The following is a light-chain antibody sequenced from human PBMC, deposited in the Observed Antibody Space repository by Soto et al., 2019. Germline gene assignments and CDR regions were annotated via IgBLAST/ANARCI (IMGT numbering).Light chain of an antibody. CDR1: QDISNY. J-gene: IGKJ3*01. CDR2: DAS. V-gene: IGKV1-33*01. Sequence: DIQMTQSPACLSASVGDRVTITCQASQDISNYLNWYQQKPGKAPKLLIYDASNLETGVPSRFSGSGSGTEFTLTISSLQPDDFATYYCQQYNGYPLTFGPGTKVDIK. CDR3: QQYNGYPLT.